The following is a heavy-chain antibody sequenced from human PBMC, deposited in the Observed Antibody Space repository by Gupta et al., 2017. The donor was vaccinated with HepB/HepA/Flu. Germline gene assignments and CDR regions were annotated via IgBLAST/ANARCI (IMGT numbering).Heavy chain of an antibody. CDR2: IWYDGSNK. V-gene: IGHV3-33*01. Sequence: VQLVESGGGVVQPGRSLRLSCAASGFTFSSYGMHWVRQAPGKGLEWVAVIWYDGSNKYYADSVKGRFTISRDNSKNTLYLQMNSLRAEDTAVYYCARDYSSSWMFDPWAQGTLVTVSS. J-gene: IGHJ5*02. CDR3: ARDYSSSWMFDP. CDR1: GFTFSSYG. D-gene: IGHD6-13*01.